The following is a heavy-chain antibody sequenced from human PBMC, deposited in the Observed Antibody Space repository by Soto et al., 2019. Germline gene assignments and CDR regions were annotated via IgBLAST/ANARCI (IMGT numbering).Heavy chain of an antibody. D-gene: IGHD6-13*01. V-gene: IGHV3-23*01. CDR2: ISGSVGST. Sequence: GRSLRLSCAASVFTFSSYAMSWVRQAPGKGLEWVSAISGSVGSTFYADSVKGRFTISRDNSKNTLYLQMKSLRAVDKAVYYCATDSRAAAGTRDFDYWGQGTLVTVSS. CDR1: VFTFSSYA. CDR3: ATDSRAAAGTRDFDY. J-gene: IGHJ4*02.